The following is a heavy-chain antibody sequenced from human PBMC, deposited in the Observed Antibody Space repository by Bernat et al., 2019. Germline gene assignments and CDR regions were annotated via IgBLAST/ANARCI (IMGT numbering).Heavy chain of an antibody. CDR1: GGSVSSGSYY. CDR2: IYYSGST. V-gene: IGHV4-61*01. D-gene: IGHD6-6*01. J-gene: IGHJ4*02. Sequence: QVQLQESGPGLVKPSETLSLTCTVSGGSVSSGSYYWSWIRQPPGKGLERIGYIYYSGSTNYKPSLKSRVTISVDTSKNQFSLKLSSVTAADTAVYYCAREVVAARHIGYWGQGTLVTVSS. CDR3: AREVVAARHIGY.